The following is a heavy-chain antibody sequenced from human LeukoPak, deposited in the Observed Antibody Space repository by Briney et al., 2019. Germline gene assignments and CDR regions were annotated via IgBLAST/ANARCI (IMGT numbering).Heavy chain of an antibody. V-gene: IGHV3-23*01. Sequence: GGSLRLSCAASGFTFSSYAMSWVRQAPGKGLEWVSLISDSGANTYYTDSVKGRFTISRDNSKNSLSLQMNSLRDEDTAVYYCARSRAFAFDIWGQGTMVTVSS. CDR3: ARSRAFAFDI. J-gene: IGHJ3*02. CDR2: ISDSGANT. CDR1: GFTFSSYA.